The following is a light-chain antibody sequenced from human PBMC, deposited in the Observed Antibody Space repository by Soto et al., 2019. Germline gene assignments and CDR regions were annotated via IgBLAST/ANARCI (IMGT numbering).Light chain of an antibody. V-gene: IGLV2-14*01. CDR1: SSDVGGYNY. J-gene: IGLJ1*01. CDR3: SSYRSASTGV. Sequence: QSALTQPASVSGSPGQSITISCTGTSSDVGGYNYVSWYQHHPGKAPKLIIYEVTNRPSGVSNRFSASKSGYTASLTISGLQAEDEAYYYCSSYRSASTGVFGIGTKLTVL. CDR2: EVT.